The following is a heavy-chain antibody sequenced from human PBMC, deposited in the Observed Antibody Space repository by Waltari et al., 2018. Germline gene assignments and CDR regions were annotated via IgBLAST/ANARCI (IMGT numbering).Heavy chain of an antibody. J-gene: IGHJ6*02. V-gene: IGHV5-51*01. D-gene: IGHD2-15*01. CDR1: GYSFTSYW. CDR3: ARTDCSGGSCHHYYGMDV. CDR2: IYPGDSDT. Sequence: EVQLVQSGAEVKKPGESLKISCKGSGYSFTSYWIGWVRQMPGKGLEWMGIIYPGDSDTRYSPSFQGQVTISADKSISTAYLQWSSLKASDTAMYYCARTDCSGGSCHHYYGMDVWGQGTTVTVSS.